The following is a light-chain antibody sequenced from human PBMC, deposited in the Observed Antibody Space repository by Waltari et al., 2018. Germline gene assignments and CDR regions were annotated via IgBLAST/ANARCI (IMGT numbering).Light chain of an antibody. CDR3: QQYYSNPIT. V-gene: IGKV4-1*01. Sequence: DIVMTQSPDSLAVSLGERATINCKSSQSILYSKNYLAWYQQKPGQPPKLLIYWASTREFGVPYLFRGSGSGAVFTLTISSLHAEDVAVYFCQQYYSNPITFGQGTRLEIK. CDR1: QSILYSKNY. CDR2: WAS. J-gene: IGKJ5*01.